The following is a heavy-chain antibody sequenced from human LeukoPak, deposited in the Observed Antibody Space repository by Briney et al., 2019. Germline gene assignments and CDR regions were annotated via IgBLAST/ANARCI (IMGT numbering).Heavy chain of an antibody. D-gene: IGHD6-13*01. V-gene: IGHV3-7*01. CDR3: ARDSAGNDY. Sequence: GGSLRLSCEASGFTFSTYWMSWVREALGKGLEWVANIKQDGSEKHYVDSVKGRFTISRDNAKNSLYLQMNSLRAEDTAMYYCARDSAGNDYWGQGTLVTVSS. CDR1: GFTFSTYW. J-gene: IGHJ4*02. CDR2: IKQDGSEK.